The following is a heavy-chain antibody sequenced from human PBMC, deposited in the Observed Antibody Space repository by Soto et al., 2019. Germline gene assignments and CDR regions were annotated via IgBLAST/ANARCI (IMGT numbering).Heavy chain of an antibody. CDR2: IWCDGSNK. CDR3: ARGYIVGATGGLDY. J-gene: IGHJ4*02. D-gene: IGHD1-26*01. CDR1: GFTFSSYG. Sequence: QPWGSLRLSCAASGFTFSSYGMHWVRQAPGKGLEWVAVIWCDGSNKYYADSVKGRFTISRDNSKNTLYLQMNSLRAEDTAVYYCARGYIVGATGGLDYWGQGTLVTVSS. V-gene: IGHV3-33*01.